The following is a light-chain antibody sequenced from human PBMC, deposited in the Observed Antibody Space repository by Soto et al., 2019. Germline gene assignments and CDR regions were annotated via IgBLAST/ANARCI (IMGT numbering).Light chain of an antibody. CDR2: GNT. Sequence: QSVLTQPPSVSGAPGQRVTISCTGSSANIGAGYDLHWYQQLPGTAPKLLIYGNTNRPSGVPDRFSGSKSGTSASLAITGLQAEDEDAYYCQSADSSLSGLVFGTGTKVTVL. J-gene: IGLJ1*01. V-gene: IGLV1-40*01. CDR1: SANIGAGYD. CDR3: QSADSSLSGLV.